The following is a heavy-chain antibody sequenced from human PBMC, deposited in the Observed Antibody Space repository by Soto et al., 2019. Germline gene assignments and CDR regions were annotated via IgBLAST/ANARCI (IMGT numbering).Heavy chain of an antibody. D-gene: IGHD3-10*01. V-gene: IGHV4-59*01. CDR1: GGSISSYY. Sequence: SETLSLTCTVSGGSISSYYWSWIRQPPGKGLEWIGYIYYSGSTNYNPSLKSRVTISVDTSKNQFSLKLSSVTAADTAVYYCARDNGSGSYYKRTYHFQHWGQGTLVTVSS. CDR2: IYYSGST. J-gene: IGHJ1*01. CDR3: ARDNGSGSYYKRTYHFQH.